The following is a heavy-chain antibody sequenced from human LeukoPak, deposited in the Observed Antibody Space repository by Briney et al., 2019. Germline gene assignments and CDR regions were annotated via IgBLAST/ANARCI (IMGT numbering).Heavy chain of an antibody. CDR2: INHSGST. CDR1: GDSISGYY. D-gene: IGHD3-22*01. CDR3: ARKTYYYDSSGYYYHYYYYMDV. Sequence: SETLSLTCNVSGDSISGYYWSWIRQPPGKGLEWIGEINHSGSTNYNPSLKSRVTISVDTSKNQFSLKLSSVTAAETVVYYCARKTYYYDSSGYYYHYYYYMDVWGKGTTVTISS. V-gene: IGHV4-34*01. J-gene: IGHJ6*03.